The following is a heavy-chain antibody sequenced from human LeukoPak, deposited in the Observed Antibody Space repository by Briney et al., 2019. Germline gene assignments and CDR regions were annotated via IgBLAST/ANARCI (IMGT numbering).Heavy chain of an antibody. CDR3: ARGSVTTVATPSNY. D-gene: IGHD4-23*01. CDR1: GYTFTGYY. V-gene: IGHV1-2*02. Sequence: ASVKVSCKASGYTFTGYYMHWVRQAPGQGLEWMGWINPNSGGTNYAQKFQGRVTMTRDTSISTAYMELSRLRSDDTAVYYCARGSVTTVATPSNYWGQGTLVTVSS. J-gene: IGHJ4*02. CDR2: INPNSGGT.